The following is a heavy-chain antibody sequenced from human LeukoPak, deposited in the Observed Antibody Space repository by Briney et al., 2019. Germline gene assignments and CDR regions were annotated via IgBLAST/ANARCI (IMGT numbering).Heavy chain of an antibody. V-gene: IGHV4-61*01. CDR2: IYFSGST. CDR1: GGSVSSGSYY. J-gene: IGHJ4*02. CDR3: ATTLGQDY. D-gene: IGHD3-16*01. Sequence: SETLSLTRTVSGGSVSSGSYYWSWIRQPPGKGLEWIGYIYFSGSTNYNPSLKSRVTISVDTSKNQFSLKLSSVTAADTAVYYCATTLGQDYWGQGTLVTVSS.